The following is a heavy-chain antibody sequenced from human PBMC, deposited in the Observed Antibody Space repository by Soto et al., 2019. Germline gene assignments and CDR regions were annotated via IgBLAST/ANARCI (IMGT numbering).Heavy chain of an antibody. V-gene: IGHV1-69*01. CDR1: GGTFTNYG. CDR2: IIPIIGPA. Sequence: QMQLVQSRAEVKRPGSSVKLSCKASGGTFTNYGISWVRQAPGQGLEWMGGIIPIIGPATYAQKFQGRVTITADQSTSTAYMELSSLGSEDTALYYCARDLGTTIAGPPRRETYGWLDPWGQGTLVTVSS. J-gene: IGHJ5*02. D-gene: IGHD3-22*01. CDR3: ARDLGTTIAGPPRRETYGWLDP.